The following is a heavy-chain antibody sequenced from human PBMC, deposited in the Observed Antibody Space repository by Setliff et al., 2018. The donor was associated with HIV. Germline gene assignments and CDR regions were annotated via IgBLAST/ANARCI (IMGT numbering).Heavy chain of an antibody. D-gene: IGHD5-12*01. Sequence: SETLSLTCTVSGGSISSHYWSWIRQAPGKGLEWIASIYYNGITNYNPSLKSRVIISRDTSKNQFSLKLNSVTAADAAVYYCARSTPSVGYISEHWGQGTLVTVSS. CDR3: ARSTPSVGYISEH. J-gene: IGHJ4*02. CDR1: GGSISSHY. V-gene: IGHV4-59*11. CDR2: IYYNGIT.